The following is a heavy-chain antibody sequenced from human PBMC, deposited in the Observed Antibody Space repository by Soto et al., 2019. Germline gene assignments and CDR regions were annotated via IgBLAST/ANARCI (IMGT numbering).Heavy chain of an antibody. J-gene: IGHJ5*02. Sequence: SETLSLTCTVSGGSISSSSYYWGWIRQPPGKGLEWIGSIYYSGSTYYNPSLKSRVTISVDTSKNQISLKLSSVTAADAAVYYCALSGSYSWWFDPWGQGTLVTVSS. CDR3: ALSGSYSWWFDP. D-gene: IGHD1-26*01. V-gene: IGHV4-39*07. CDR1: GGSISSSSYY. CDR2: IYYSGST.